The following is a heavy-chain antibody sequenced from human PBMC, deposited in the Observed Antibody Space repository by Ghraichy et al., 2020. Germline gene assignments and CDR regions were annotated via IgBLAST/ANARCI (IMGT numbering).Heavy chain of an antibody. CDR1: GYTFTSYG. CDR3: ARAGYCSSTNCQPRWGMDV. CDR2: ISAYNANT. J-gene: IGHJ6*02. V-gene: IGHV1-18*04. Sequence: ASVKVSCKASGYTFTSYGISWVRQAPGQGLEWMGWISAYNANTNYAQRLQGRVTMTTDTSTSTVYMELRSLRSDDTAVYYCARAGYCSSTNCQPRWGMDVWGQGTTVTVSS. D-gene: IGHD2-2*01.